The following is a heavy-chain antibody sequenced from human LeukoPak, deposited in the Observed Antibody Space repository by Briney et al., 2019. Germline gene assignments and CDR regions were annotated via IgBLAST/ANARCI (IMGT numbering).Heavy chain of an antibody. CDR2: INHSGST. CDR3: ARGGLRRYYFDY. J-gene: IGHJ4*02. CDR1: GGSFSGYY. V-gene: IGHV4-34*01. D-gene: IGHD5-12*01. Sequence: SETPSLTCAVYGGSFSGYYWSWIRQPPGKGLEWIGEINHSGSTNYNPSLKSRVTISVDTSKNQFSLKLSSVTAADTAVYYCARGGLRRYYFDYWGQGTLVTVSS.